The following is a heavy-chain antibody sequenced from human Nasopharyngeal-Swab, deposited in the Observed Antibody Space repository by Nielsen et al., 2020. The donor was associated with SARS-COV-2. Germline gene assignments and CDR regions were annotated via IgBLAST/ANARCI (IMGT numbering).Heavy chain of an antibody. D-gene: IGHD6-13*01. V-gene: IGHV3-21*04. J-gene: IGHJ4*02. CDR3: ARGLEGIFDH. Sequence: WIRQPPGKGLEWVSSTSSRSGDISYTDSVKGRFSISRDNAKNSLYLQMNSLRVEDTAVYYGARGLEGIFDHWGQGALVTVSS. CDR2: TSSRSGDI.